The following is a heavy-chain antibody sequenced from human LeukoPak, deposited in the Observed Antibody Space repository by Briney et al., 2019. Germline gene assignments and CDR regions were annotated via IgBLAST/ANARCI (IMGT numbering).Heavy chain of an antibody. Sequence: GGSLRLSCAASGFTVSSNYMSWVRQAPGKGLEWVSVIYSGGSTYYADSVKGRFTISRDDSENTLYLQMNSLKTEDTAVYYCTTDRYSSSNYWGQGTLVTVSS. CDR2: IYSGGST. D-gene: IGHD6-6*01. J-gene: IGHJ4*02. V-gene: IGHV3-53*01. CDR3: TTDRYSSSNY. CDR1: GFTVSSNY.